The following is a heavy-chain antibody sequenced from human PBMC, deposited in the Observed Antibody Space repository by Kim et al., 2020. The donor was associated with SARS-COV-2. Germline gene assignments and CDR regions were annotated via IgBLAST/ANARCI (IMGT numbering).Heavy chain of an antibody. CDR3: ARARDFWSGYPYFDY. CDR1: GDSINSGAYY. CDR2: IYNSGNT. J-gene: IGHJ4*02. Sequence: SETLSITCTVSGDSINSGAYYWSWIRQHPGKGLEWIGYIYNSGNTYYNPSLKSRVTISVDTSKNQFSLKLSSVTAADTAVYYCARARDFWSGYPYFDYWGQGTLVTVSS. D-gene: IGHD3-3*01. V-gene: IGHV4-31*03.